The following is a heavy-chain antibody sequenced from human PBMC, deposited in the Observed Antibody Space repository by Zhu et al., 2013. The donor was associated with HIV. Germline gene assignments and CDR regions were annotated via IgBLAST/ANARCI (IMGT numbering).Heavy chain of an antibody. V-gene: IGHV1-2*02. D-gene: IGHD6-6*01. CDR3: ARSKGIAARLFDY. CDR2: INPNSGGT. CDR1: GYNFTGYY. Sequence: QVRLVQSGPGVKRPGASSDCLLHASGYNFTGYYMHWVRQAPGQGLEWMGWINPNSGGTNYAQKFQGRVTMTRDTSISTAYMELSRLRSDDTAVYYCARSKGIAARLFDYVGPGNPWSPSP. J-gene: IGHJ4*02.